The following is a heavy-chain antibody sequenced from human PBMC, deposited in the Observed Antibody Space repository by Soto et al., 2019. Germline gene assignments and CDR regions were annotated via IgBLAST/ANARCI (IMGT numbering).Heavy chain of an antibody. CDR3: TTERLRYYYDSVRFGY. CDR1: GFTFSNAW. Sequence: PGGSLRLSCAASGFTFSNAWMNWFRQAPGKGLEWVGRIKSKTDGGTTDYAAPVKGRFTISRDDSKNTLYLQMNSLKTEDTAVYYCTTERLRYYYDSVRFGYWGQGTLVTVSS. D-gene: IGHD3-22*01. CDR2: IKSKTDGGTT. V-gene: IGHV3-15*07. J-gene: IGHJ4*02.